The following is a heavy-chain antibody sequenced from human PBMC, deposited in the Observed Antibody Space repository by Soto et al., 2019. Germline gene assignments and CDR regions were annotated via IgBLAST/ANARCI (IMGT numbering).Heavy chain of an antibody. Sequence: ASVKVSCKASGGTFSSYAISWVRQAPGQGLEWMGGIIPILGIANYAQKFQGRVTITADKSTSTAYMELSSLRSEDTAVYYCARGRIVVVPAAKGKYYSGMDVWGQGTTVTVSS. V-gene: IGHV1-69*10. CDR1: GGTFSSYA. CDR3: ARGRIVVVPAAKGKYYSGMDV. J-gene: IGHJ6*02. D-gene: IGHD2-2*01. CDR2: IIPILGIA.